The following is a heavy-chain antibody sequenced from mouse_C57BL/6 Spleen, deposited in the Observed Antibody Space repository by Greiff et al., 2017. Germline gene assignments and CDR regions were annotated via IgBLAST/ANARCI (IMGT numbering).Heavy chain of an antibody. D-gene: IGHD1-1*01. Sequence: QVQLQQSGPGLVQPSQSLSITCKVSGFSLTSYGVHWVRQSPGKGLEWLGVIWRGGSTDYNAAFMSRLSITKDNSKSQVFFKMNSLQADDTAIYYCAHITTVVATDWYFDVWGTGTTVTVSS. J-gene: IGHJ1*03. V-gene: IGHV2-5*01. CDR3: AHITTVVATDWYFDV. CDR2: IWRGGST. CDR1: GFSLTSYG.